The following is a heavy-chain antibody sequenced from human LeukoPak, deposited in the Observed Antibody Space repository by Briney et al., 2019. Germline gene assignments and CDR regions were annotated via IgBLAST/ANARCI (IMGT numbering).Heavy chain of an antibody. CDR1: GGTLSSYA. CDR3: ARETLGGRGYYYYGMDV. V-gene: IGHV1-69*13. CDR2: IIPIFGTA. J-gene: IGHJ6*02. Sequence: GASVKVSCKASGGTLSSYAINWVRQAPGQGLEWMGGIIPIFGTANYAQRFQGRVTITADESTSTAYMELSSLRSEDTAVYYCARETLGGRGYYYYGMDVWGQGTTVTVSS.